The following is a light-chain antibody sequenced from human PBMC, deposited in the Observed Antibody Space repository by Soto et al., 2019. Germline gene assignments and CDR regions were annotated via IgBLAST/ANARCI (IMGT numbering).Light chain of an antibody. J-gene: IGKJ3*01. CDR1: QSVSSY. CDR3: QQRSNWPFT. V-gene: IGKV3-11*01. CDR2: DIF. Sequence: ELVLTQSPATLSLSPGERATLSCRASQSVSSYLAWYQQKPGQAPRLLIYDIFKRPTGIPARFSGSGSGPDFTLTISSLEPEEFAVYYCQQRSNWPFTVGPGTKVDIK.